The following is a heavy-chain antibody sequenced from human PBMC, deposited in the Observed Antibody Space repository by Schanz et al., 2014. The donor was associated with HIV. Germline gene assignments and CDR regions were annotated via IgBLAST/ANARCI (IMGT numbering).Heavy chain of an antibody. CDR3: AKGLQKFDWRSPFDY. D-gene: IGHD3-9*01. Sequence: QVQLVQSGAEVKKPGASVKVSCKASGYTFTAYYMHWLRQAPGQGLEWMGWINTRTGDTIYAERLQGRVPLTRDTSINTAYMTLSRLGSDDTAVYFCAKGLQKFDWRSPFDYWGQGTLLTVSS. J-gene: IGHJ4*02. CDR1: GYTFTAYY. V-gene: IGHV1-2*02. CDR2: INTRTGDT.